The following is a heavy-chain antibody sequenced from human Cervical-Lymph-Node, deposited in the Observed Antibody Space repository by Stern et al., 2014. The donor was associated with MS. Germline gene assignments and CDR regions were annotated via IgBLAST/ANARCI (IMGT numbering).Heavy chain of an antibody. V-gene: IGHV1-2*06. J-gene: IGHJ5*02. D-gene: IGHD6-13*01. CDR1: RHIFTDYY. CDR2: INPKSGGT. CDR3: AKTTPRAYSGFDP. Sequence: VQLVESGAEVKKPGASVKVSCKTSRHIFTDYYIHWMRQAPGQGLEWMGRINPKSGGTNFAQKLQGRVTMTGDTSINTTYMELSSLKFDDTAVYYCAKTTPRAYSGFDPWGQGSLVTVSS.